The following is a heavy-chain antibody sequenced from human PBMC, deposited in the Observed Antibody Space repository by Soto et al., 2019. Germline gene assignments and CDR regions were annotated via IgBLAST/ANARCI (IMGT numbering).Heavy chain of an antibody. CDR3: ARGAVAGTRYYYGMDV. CDR2: IYYSGST. Sequence: PSETLSLTCTVSGGSVNSDSYYWTWIRQPPGKGLEWIGDIYYSGSTNYNPSLKSRVTISVDRSKNQFSLKLSSVTAADTAVYYCARGAVAGTRYYYGMDVWGQGTTVTVSS. D-gene: IGHD6-19*01. V-gene: IGHV4-61*01. CDR1: GGSVNSDSYY. J-gene: IGHJ6*02.